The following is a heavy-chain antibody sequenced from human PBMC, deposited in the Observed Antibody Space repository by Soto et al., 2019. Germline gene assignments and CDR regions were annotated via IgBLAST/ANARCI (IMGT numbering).Heavy chain of an antibody. V-gene: IGHV3-30*18. CDR3: AKESSPPYCGGGSCYLGGWGY. D-gene: IGHD2-15*01. CDR2: TSYDGRNK. CDR1: GFTFTNYG. J-gene: IGHJ4*02. Sequence: QVQLVESGGDVVQPGGSLQRTCAGSGFTFTNYGMHWVRQAPGKGLEWVALTSYDGRNKYYADSVKGRFTISRDNSKNTLYLQMNSLRAEDTAVYYCAKESSPPYCGGGSCYLGGWGYWGQGTLVTVSS.